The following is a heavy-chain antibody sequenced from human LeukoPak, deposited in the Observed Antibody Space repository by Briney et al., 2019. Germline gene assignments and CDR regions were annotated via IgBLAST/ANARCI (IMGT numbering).Heavy chain of an antibody. V-gene: IGHV1-46*01. Sequence: ASVKVSCKASGYTFTSYYMHWVRQAPGQGLEWMGIINPSGDSTSYAQKFQGRVTMTRDTSTSTVYMELSSLRSEDTAVYYCARDPKWGYSYGPSVEDYDNYGMDAWGKGTTVTVSS. J-gene: IGHJ6*04. CDR3: ARDPKWGYSYGPSVEDYDNYGMDA. D-gene: IGHD5-18*01. CDR2: INPSGDST. CDR1: GYTFTSYY.